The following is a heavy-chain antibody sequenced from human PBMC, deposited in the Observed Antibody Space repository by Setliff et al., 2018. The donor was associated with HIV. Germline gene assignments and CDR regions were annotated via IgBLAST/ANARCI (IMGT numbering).Heavy chain of an antibody. V-gene: IGHV1-18*01. CDR2: INVYNGDT. D-gene: IGHD3-9*01. CDR3: ARDLREGERYFDWLPDY. J-gene: IGHJ4*02. Sequence: ASVKVSCKASDYPFSNFGISWMRQAPGQGLEWMAWINVYNGDTNFAPKFQGRVTMTRDTSTSTVYMELSSLRSYDTAVYYCARDLREGERYFDWLPDYWGQGTLVTVSS. CDR1: DYPFSNFG.